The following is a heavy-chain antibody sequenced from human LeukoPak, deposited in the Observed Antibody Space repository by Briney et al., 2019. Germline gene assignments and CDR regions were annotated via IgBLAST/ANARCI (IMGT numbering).Heavy chain of an antibody. CDR3: ARDPRSKGGDWGDFDY. V-gene: IGHV3-7*01. J-gene: IGHJ4*02. CDR2: IKQDGSEK. Sequence: GGSLRLSCAASGFTFSSYWMSWVRQAPGKGLEWVANIKQDGSEKYYVDSVKGRFTISRDNAKNSLFLQMTSLRAEDTAVYYCARDPRSKGGDWGDFDYWGQGTLVTVSS. CDR1: GFTFSSYW. D-gene: IGHD2-21*02.